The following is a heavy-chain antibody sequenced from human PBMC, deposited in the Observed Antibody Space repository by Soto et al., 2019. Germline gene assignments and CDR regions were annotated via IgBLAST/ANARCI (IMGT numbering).Heavy chain of an antibody. Sequence: EVQLLESGGGLVQPGGSLRLSCAASGFTFSSYAMSWVRQAPGKGLEWVSAISGSGGSTYYADSVKGRLTISRDNSKNTLYLQMNSLRAEDTAVYYCAKSYGSGSYEVEYFDYWGQGTLVTVSS. D-gene: IGHD3-10*01. J-gene: IGHJ4*02. CDR1: GFTFSSYA. V-gene: IGHV3-23*01. CDR3: AKSYGSGSYEVEYFDY. CDR2: ISGSGGST.